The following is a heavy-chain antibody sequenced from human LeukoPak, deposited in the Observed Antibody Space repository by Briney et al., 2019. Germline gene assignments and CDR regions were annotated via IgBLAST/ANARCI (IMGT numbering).Heavy chain of an antibody. CDR1: GASFSSNSYH. V-gene: IGHV4-61*03. CDR3: ATYYVGAGGRGH. J-gene: IGHJ4*02. CDR2: HSGNS. Sequence: PSETLSLTCTVSGASFSSNSYHWSWIRQAPGKGLEWIGHSGNSDYKPSLKSRITISTDTSNNHFSLNLVSVTAADTAVYYCATYYVGAGGRGHWGPGTLVTVSS. D-gene: IGHD3-16*01.